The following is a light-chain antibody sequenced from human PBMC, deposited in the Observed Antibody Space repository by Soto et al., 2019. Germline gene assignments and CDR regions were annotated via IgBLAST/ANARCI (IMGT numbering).Light chain of an antibody. Sequence: QSALTQPASVSGSPGQWTTISCTGTSSDVGSYNYVSWYQQHPGKAPKLMIYEVSNRPSGVSHRFSGSKSGNTASLTISGLQDEDEADYYCSSYTSSNSGVFGGGTKLTVL. J-gene: IGLJ3*02. CDR2: EVS. CDR3: SSYTSSNSGV. CDR1: SSDVGSYNY. V-gene: IGLV2-14*01.